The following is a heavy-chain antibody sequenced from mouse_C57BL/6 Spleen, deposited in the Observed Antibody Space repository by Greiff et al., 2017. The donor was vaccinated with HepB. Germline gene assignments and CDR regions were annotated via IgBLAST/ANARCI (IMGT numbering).Heavy chain of an antibody. CDR2: IYPGDGDT. J-gene: IGHJ1*03. CDR1: GYAFSSSW. Sequence: QVQLQQSGPELVKPGASVKISCKASGYAFSSSWMNWVKQRPGKGLEWIGRIYPGDGDTNYNGKFKGKATLTADKSSSTAYMQLSSLTSEDSAVYFCARRRYSYGSRDWYFDVWGTGTTVTVSS. V-gene: IGHV1-82*01. CDR3: ARRRYSYGSRDWYFDV. D-gene: IGHD1-1*01.